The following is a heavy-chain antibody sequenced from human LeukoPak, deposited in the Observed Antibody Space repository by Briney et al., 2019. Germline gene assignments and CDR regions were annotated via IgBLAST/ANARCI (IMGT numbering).Heavy chain of an antibody. D-gene: IGHD4-17*01. Sequence: GRSLRLSWAGAGFTFSNYAMTWVRHPPGEGLGWVSCISGNSDRTYYADSVKGRFTISRDNSKNSVSLQMHSLRAQDTAVSSCAKGHGDYVPAEYLQHWGQGTLVTVSS. CDR1: GFTFSNYA. CDR3: AKGHGDYVPAEYLQH. V-gene: IGHV3-23*01. J-gene: IGHJ1*01. CDR2: ISGNSDRT.